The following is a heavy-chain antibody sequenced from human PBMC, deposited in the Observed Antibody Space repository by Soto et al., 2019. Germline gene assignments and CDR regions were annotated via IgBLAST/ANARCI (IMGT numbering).Heavy chain of an antibody. V-gene: IGHV1-69*01. Sequence: QVQLVQSGAEVKKPGASVKVSCKASGGTFSSYAISWVRQAPGQGLEWMGGISPIFGTANYAQKFQGRVTMTADESTSTAYMELSSLRSEDTAVYYCARFLAAHPPYPCYYSGMDVWGQGTPVTVSS. D-gene: IGHD6-13*01. CDR1: GGTFSSYA. CDR2: ISPIFGTA. CDR3: ARFLAAHPPYPCYYSGMDV. J-gene: IGHJ6*02.